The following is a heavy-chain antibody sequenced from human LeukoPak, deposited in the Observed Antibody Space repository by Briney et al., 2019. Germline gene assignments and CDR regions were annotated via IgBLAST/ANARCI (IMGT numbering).Heavy chain of an antibody. Sequence: PSETLSLTCTVSGGSINSGGYYWRWIRQPPGKGLEWIGYIYHSGSTYYNPSLKSRVTISVDRSKNQFSLKLSSVTAADTAVYYCARDRADYYDSSKGAFDIWGQGTMVTVSS. J-gene: IGHJ3*02. CDR1: GGSINSGGYY. V-gene: IGHV4-30-2*01. CDR3: ARDRADYYDSSKGAFDI. D-gene: IGHD3-22*01. CDR2: IYHSGST.